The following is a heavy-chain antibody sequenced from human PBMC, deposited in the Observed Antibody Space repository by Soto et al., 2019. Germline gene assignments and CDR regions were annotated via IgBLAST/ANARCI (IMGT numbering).Heavy chain of an antibody. CDR1: GGSISSGGYY. CDR2: IYYSGST. Sequence: SETLSLTCTVSGGSISSGGYYWSWIRQHPGKGLEWIGYIYYSGSTYYNPSLKSRVTISVDTSKNQFSLKLSSVTAADTHVYYCASESGYSGYDSPTKFDYWGQGTLVTVSS. CDR3: ASESGYSGYDSPTKFDY. V-gene: IGHV4-31*03. J-gene: IGHJ4*01. D-gene: IGHD5-12*01.